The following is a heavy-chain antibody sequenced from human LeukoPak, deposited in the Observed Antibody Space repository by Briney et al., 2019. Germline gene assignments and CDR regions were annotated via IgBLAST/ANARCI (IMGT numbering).Heavy chain of an antibody. V-gene: IGHV1-69*13. Sequence: SVKVSCKASGGTSSSYAISWVRQAPGQGLEWMGGIIPIFGTANYAQKFQGRVTITADESTSTAYMELSSLRSEDTAVYYCARGNYYDSSGYEYYFDYWGQGTLVTVSS. CDR2: IIPIFGTA. D-gene: IGHD3-22*01. CDR1: GGTSSSYA. J-gene: IGHJ4*02. CDR3: ARGNYYDSSGYEYYFDY.